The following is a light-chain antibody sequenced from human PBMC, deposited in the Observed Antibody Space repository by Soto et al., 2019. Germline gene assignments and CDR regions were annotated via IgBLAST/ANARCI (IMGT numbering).Light chain of an antibody. J-gene: IGKJ4*01. V-gene: IGKV3-20*01. CDR2: GAS. CDR3: QQYGSSPLT. CDR1: QSISSNY. Sequence: EIVLTQSPGTRSLSPGERATLSCWASQSISSNYLAWYQQKPGQAPRLLIYGASNRATGIPDRFSGSGSGTDFTLTISRLEPEDSVVYYCQQYGSSPLTFGGGTKVEIK.